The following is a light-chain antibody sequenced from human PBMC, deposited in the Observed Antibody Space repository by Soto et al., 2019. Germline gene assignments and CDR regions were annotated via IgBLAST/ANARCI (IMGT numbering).Light chain of an antibody. V-gene: IGKV3-11*01. J-gene: IGKJ5*01. CDR3: QQRSNWPIT. CDR2: DAS. Sequence: EIVLTQSPATLSLSPGERATLSCRASQSVTIYLAWYQQKPGQAPRLLIYDASNRATGIPARFSGSGSGTDFTLAISSLEPEDFGVYYCQQRSNWPITFGQGTRLEIK. CDR1: QSVTIY.